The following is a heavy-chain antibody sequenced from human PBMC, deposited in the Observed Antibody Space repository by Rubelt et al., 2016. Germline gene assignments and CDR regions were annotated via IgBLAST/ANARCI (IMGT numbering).Heavy chain of an antibody. CDR3: AKGEYGYRFLGSVYYYYGMDV. D-gene: IGHD5-18*01. J-gene: IGHJ6*02. CDR2: GSEK. V-gene: IGHV3-7*03. Sequence: GSEKYYVDSVKGRFTISRDNAKNSLYLQMNSLRAEDTALYYCAKGEYGYRFLGSVYYYYGMDVWGQGTTVTVSS.